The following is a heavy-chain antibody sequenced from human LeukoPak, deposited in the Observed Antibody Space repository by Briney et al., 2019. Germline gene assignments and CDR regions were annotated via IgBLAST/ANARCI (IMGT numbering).Heavy chain of an antibody. CDR2: INPSGGST. V-gene: IGHV1-46*01. CDR3: ASFGYSGYDLGY. CDR1: GYTFTSYY. J-gene: IGHJ4*02. Sequence: ASVKVSFKASGYTFTSYYMHWVRQAPGQGLEWMGIINPSGGSTSYAQKFQGRVTMTRDTSTSTVYMELSSLRSEDTAVYYCASFGYSGYDLGYWGQGTLVTVSS. D-gene: IGHD5-12*01.